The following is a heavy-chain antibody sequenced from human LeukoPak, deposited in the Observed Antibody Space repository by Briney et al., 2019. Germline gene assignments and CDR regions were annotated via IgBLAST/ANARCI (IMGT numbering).Heavy chain of an antibody. V-gene: IGHV3-23*01. J-gene: IGHJ1*01. CDR2: VSGGGSST. CDR3: AINGVYDSSDFQH. D-gene: IGHD3-22*01. Sequence: AGGSLRLSCAASGFTFSNYAMNWVRQAPGKGLEWVSGVSGGGSSTYYADSVKGRFTISRDNSKNMLYLQMNSLRAEDTAVYYCAINGVYDSSDFQHWGQGTLVTASS. CDR1: GFTFSNYA.